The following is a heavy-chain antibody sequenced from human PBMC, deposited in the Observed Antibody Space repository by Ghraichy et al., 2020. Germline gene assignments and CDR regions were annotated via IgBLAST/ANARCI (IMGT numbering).Heavy chain of an antibody. D-gene: IGHD3-16*01. CDR3: ARHYTAAEKLTKYYMDV. CDR2: IYPGDSDT. V-gene: IGHV5-51*01. CDR1: GYSFTNHW. J-gene: IGHJ6*03. Sequence: GESLNISCKGSGYSFTNHWIGWVRQMPGKGLEWMGIIYPGDSDTRYSPSFQGQVTISADKSISTAYLQWSSLQAADTAMYYCARHYTAAEKLTKYYMDVWGKGTTVTVSS.